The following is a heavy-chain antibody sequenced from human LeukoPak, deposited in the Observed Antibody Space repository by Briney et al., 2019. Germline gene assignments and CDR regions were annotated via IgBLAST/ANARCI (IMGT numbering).Heavy chain of an antibody. J-gene: IGHJ6*03. Sequence: GGSLRLSCTASGFTFSLYSMHWVRQAPGKGLEWVSSIGRSSQYIYYGDSVRGRFTISRDNAKNSLYLDMNSPRAEDTAVYYCARDASNIDFAPYFYYMDVWGKGTTVTVSS. CDR3: ARDASNIDFAPYFYYMDV. CDR1: GFTFSLYS. V-gene: IGHV3-21*01. CDR2: IGRSSQYI. D-gene: IGHD3-3*01.